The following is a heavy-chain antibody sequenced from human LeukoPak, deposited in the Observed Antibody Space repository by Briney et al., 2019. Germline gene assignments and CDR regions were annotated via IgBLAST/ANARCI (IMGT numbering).Heavy chain of an antibody. CDR1: GGSFSGYY. V-gene: IGHV4-34*01. J-gene: IGHJ4*02. D-gene: IGHD1-26*01. CDR3: AREGSGTYRGLDY. CDR2: INHSGST. Sequence: SETLSLTCAVYGGSFSGYYWSWIRQPPGKGLEWIGEINHSGSTNYNPSLKSRVTMSVDTSKNQFSLNLTSVTAADTAVYYCAREGSGTYRGLDYWGPGTLVTVSS.